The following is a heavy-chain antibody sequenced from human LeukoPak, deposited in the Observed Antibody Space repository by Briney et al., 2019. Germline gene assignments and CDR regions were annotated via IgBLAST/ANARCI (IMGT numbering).Heavy chain of an antibody. CDR2: IYYSGST. CDR3: ARDRGLDDAFDI. Sequence: SQTLSLTCTVSGGSISSGGYYWSWTRQHPGKGLEWIGYIYYSGSTYYNPSLKSRVTISVDTSKNQFSLKLSSVTAADTAVYYCARDRGLDDAFDIWGQGTMVTVSS. D-gene: IGHD1-26*01. J-gene: IGHJ3*02. CDR1: GGSISSGGYY. V-gene: IGHV4-31*03.